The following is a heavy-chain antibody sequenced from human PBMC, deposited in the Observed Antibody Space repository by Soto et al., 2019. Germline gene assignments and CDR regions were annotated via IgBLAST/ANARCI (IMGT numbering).Heavy chain of an antibody. J-gene: IGHJ5*02. CDR3: ARVGDYGDYQFDP. V-gene: IGHV4-38-2*01. D-gene: IGHD4-17*01. Sequence: SETLSLTCAVSGYSISSGYYWGWIRQPPGKGLEWIGSIYHSGSTYYNPSLKSRVTISVDTSKNQFSLKLSSVTAADTAVYYCARVGDYGDYQFDPWGQGTLVTVYS. CDR1: GYSISSGYY. CDR2: IYHSGST.